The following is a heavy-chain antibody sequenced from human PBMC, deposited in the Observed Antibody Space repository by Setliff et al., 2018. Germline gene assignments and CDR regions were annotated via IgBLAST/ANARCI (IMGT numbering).Heavy chain of an antibody. D-gene: IGHD4-4*01. CDR2: MYHSWCT. J-gene: IGHJ4*02. V-gene: IGHV4-38-2*01. Sequence: PSETLSLTCAVSGYSISSDYYWGWIRQPPGKGLEWIGSMYHSWCTYYNPSLKSRVTISVDTSKNQFSLKLSSVTAADTAVYYCGTLPTSTHFDYWGQGTLVTVSS. CDR3: GTLPTSTHFDY. CDR1: GYSISSDYY.